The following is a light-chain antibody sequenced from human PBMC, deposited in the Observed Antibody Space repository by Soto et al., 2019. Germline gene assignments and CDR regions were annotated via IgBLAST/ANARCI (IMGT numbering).Light chain of an antibody. CDR3: QQRSKWPLT. CDR1: QTISTY. CDR2: DTS. V-gene: IGKV3-11*01. J-gene: IGKJ4*01. Sequence: EMQVAKCPSPIPLPPAARAPLSCRASQTISTYLAWYQQKPGQAPRLLIYDTSNKATGIPARFSGSGSGTDFTLTISSLEPEDFAVYYCQQRSKWPLTFGGGTKVDIK.